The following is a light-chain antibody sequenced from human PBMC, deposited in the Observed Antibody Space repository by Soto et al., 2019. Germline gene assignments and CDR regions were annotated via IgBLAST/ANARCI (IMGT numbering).Light chain of an antibody. J-gene: IGLJ3*02. CDR1: SSDVGSYNL. CDR3: CSYAGSSTSHWV. V-gene: IGLV2-23*02. Sequence: QSVLTQPASVSGSPGQSITISCTGTSSDVGSYNLFSWYQQHPGKAPKLMIYEVSKRPSGVSNRFSGSKSGNTSSLTISGLQAEDEADYYCCSYAGSSTSHWVFGGGTQLTVL. CDR2: EVS.